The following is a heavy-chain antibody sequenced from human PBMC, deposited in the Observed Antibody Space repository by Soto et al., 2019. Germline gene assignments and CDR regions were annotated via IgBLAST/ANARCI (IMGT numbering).Heavy chain of an antibody. CDR2: ISAYNGNT. CDR1: GYTFTSYG. D-gene: IGHD3-9*01. J-gene: IGHJ4*02. V-gene: IGHV1-18*01. CDR3: ARAHPKMHDDYDILTGYSYVDFDY. Sequence: ASVKVSCKASGYTFTSYGISWVRQAPGQGLEWMGWISAYNGNTNYAQKLQGRVTMTTDTSTSTAYMELRSLRSDDTAVYYCARAHPKMHDDYDILTGYSYVDFDYWGQGTLVTVSS.